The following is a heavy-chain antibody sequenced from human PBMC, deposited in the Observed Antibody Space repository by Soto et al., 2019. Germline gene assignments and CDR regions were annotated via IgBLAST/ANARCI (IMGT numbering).Heavy chain of an antibody. D-gene: IGHD2-2*01. CDR1: GGTFSGYA. J-gene: IGHJ6*02. CDR3: ARHVPAAGYYYGMDV. CDR2: IIPIFGTA. Sequence: QVQLVQSGAEVKKPGSSVKVSCKASGGTFSGYAISWVRQAPGQGLEWMGGIIPIFGTANYAQKFQGRVTITADESTSAAYMELSSLRSEDTAVYYCARHVPAAGYYYGMDVWGQGTTVTVSS. V-gene: IGHV1-69*12.